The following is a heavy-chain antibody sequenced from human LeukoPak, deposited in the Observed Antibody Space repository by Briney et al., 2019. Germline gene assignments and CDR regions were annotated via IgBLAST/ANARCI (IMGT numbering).Heavy chain of an antibody. V-gene: IGHV4-39*07. D-gene: IGHD4-17*01. CDR1: GGSISSSSYY. Sequence: PSETLSLTCTVSGGSISSSSYYWGWIRQPPGKGLEWIGSIYYSGSTYYNPSLKSRVTISVDTSKNQFSLKLSSVTAADTAVYYCARGHGDPSWDYYYGMDVWGQGTTVTVSS. CDR3: ARGHGDPSWDYYYGMDV. CDR2: IYYSGST. J-gene: IGHJ6*02.